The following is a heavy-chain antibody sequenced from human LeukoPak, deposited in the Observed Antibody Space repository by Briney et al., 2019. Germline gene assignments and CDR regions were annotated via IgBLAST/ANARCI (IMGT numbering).Heavy chain of an antibody. J-gene: IGHJ4*02. V-gene: IGHV3-74*01. Sequence: GGSLRLSCAASGFTFSSYWMHWVRQAPGKGLVWVSRIKSDGSNTNYADSVKGRFTISRDNAKNSLFLQMNSLKAEDTAVYYCARGSTVAAGTSIPDYWGQGTLVTVSS. CDR3: ARGSTVAAGTSIPDY. D-gene: IGHD6-13*01. CDR1: GFTFSSYW. CDR2: IKSDGSNT.